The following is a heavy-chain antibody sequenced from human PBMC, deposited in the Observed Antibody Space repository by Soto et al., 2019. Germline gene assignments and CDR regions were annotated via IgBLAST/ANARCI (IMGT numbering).Heavy chain of an antibody. J-gene: IGHJ4*02. Sequence: QVQLVESGGGVVQPGRSLRLSCAASGFTFSSYAMHWVRQAPGKGLEGVAVISYDGSNKYYADSVKGRFTISRDNSKNTLYLQMNSLRAEDTAVYYCARDPSGSYYGEVDRYFDYWGQGTLVTVSS. D-gene: IGHD1-26*01. CDR2: ISYDGSNK. CDR3: ARDPSGSYYGEVDRYFDY. V-gene: IGHV3-30-3*01. CDR1: GFTFSSYA.